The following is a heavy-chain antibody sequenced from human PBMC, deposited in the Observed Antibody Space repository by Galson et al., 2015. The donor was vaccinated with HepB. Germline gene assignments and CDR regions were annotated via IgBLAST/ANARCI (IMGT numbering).Heavy chain of an antibody. J-gene: IGHJ4*02. CDR2: IKEDGSAK. CDR3: ARVPGSSRYFVMAS. CDR1: GFTFSSYV. V-gene: IGHV3-7*01. D-gene: IGHD3-22*01. Sequence: SLRLSCAASGFTFSSYVMHWVRQAPGKGPEWVASIKEDGSAKYYVDSVKDRFTISRDNAKNSLYLQMDSLRAEDTAVYYCARVPGSSRYFVMASWGQGTLVTVSS.